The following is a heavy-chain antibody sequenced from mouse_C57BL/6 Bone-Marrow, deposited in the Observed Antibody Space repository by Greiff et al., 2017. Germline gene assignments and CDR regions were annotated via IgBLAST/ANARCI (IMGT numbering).Heavy chain of an antibody. CDR2: IHPNSGST. CDR1: GYTFTSYW. CDR3: ARGIVTTNYYAMDY. V-gene: IGHV1-64*01. Sequence: QLQQPGAELVKPGASVKLSCKASGYTFTSYWMHWVKQRPGQGLEWIGMIHPNSGSTNYNEKFKSKATLTVDKSSSTAYMQLSSLTSEDSAVYDCARGIVTTNYYAMDYWGQGTSVTVSS. D-gene: IGHD2-5*01. J-gene: IGHJ4*01.